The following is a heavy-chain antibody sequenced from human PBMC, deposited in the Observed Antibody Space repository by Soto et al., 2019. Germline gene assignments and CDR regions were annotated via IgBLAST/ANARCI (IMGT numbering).Heavy chain of an antibody. CDR2: IYDGGST. CDR3: ARGDGDYGRRLDP. CDR1: GFPVSTNY. J-gene: IGHJ5*02. D-gene: IGHD4-17*01. V-gene: IGHV3-66*01. Sequence: EVQQVESGGDLVQPGGSLRLSCAASGFPVSTNYVSWVRQAPGKGLEWVSIIYDGGSTYYADAVKGRFTISRDNFKNMLYLQMNSLRAEDTAVYYCARGDGDYGRRLDPWGQGTQVTVSS.